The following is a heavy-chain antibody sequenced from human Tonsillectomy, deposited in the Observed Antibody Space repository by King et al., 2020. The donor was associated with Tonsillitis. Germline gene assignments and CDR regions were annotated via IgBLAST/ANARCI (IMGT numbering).Heavy chain of an antibody. Sequence: QVQLVESGGGVVQPGRSLRLSCAASGFTFSRYAMHWVRQVPGKGLEWVAVIAYDGSKRYYPDSVRGRFTISRDDSKNTLYMQMNSRRAEDTAVYYCARDFGTSGGTEGRTPLLFGFWGQGTLVTVSS. CDR2: IAYDGSKR. D-gene: IGHD3-3*01. V-gene: IGHV3-30*04. CDR1: GFTFSRYA. CDR3: ARDFGTSGGTEGRTPLLFGF. J-gene: IGHJ4*02.